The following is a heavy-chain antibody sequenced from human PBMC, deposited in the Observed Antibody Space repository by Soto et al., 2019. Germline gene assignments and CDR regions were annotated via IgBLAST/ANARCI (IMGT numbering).Heavy chain of an antibody. V-gene: IGHV1-69*12. Sequence: QVQLVQSGAEVKKPGSSVKVSCKASGGTFSSYAISWVRQAPGQGLEWMGGIIPIFGTANYAQKFQGRVTIPADESTSTAYMELSSLRSEDTAVYYCASPYCSGGSCYGYYYYGMDVWGQGTTVTVSS. J-gene: IGHJ6*02. D-gene: IGHD2-15*01. CDR2: IIPIFGTA. CDR3: ASPYCSGGSCYGYYYYGMDV. CDR1: GGTFSSYA.